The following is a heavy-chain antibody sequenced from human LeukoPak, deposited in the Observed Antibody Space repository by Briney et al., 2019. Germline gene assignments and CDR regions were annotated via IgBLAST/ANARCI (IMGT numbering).Heavy chain of an antibody. CDR1: GHTFTSYG. D-gene: IGHD1-26*01. CDR2: ISAYNGNT. Sequence: ASVKVSCKASGHTFTSYGISWVRQAPGQGLEWMGWISAYNGNTNYAQKLQGRVTMTTDTSTSTAYMELRSLRSDDTAVYYCARDSGSYPPHYYYYYGMDVWGQGTTVTVSS. J-gene: IGHJ6*02. V-gene: IGHV1-18*01. CDR3: ARDSGSYPPHYYYYYGMDV.